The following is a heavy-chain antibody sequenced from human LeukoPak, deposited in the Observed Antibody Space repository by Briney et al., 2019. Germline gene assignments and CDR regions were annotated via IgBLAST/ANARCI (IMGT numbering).Heavy chain of an antibody. J-gene: IGHJ3*01. V-gene: IGHV1-2*02. Sequence: ASVKVSCKTSGYSFTAFYIHWVRQAPGQGLEWMGWIHPRRGDTNYAQKFQGRVTMTRDTSISTAYLELSRLRSDDTAVYYCARISRGYYYDSSGPSHAFDFWGQGTMVTVSS. CDR1: GYSFTAFY. CDR2: IHPRRGDT. D-gene: IGHD3-22*01. CDR3: ARISRGYYYDSSGPSHAFDF.